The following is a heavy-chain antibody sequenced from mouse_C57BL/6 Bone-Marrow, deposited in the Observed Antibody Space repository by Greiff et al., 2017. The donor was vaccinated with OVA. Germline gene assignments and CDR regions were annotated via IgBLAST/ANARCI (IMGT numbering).Heavy chain of an antibody. CDR3: ARHAYGSTWYFDV. CDR2: ISNGGGST. V-gene: IGHV5-12*01. D-gene: IGHD1-1*01. J-gene: IGHJ1*03. Sequence: EVKLVESGGGLVQPGGSLKLSCAASGFTFSDYYMYWVRQTPEKRLEWVAYISNGGGSTYYPDTVKGRFTISRDNAKNTLYLQMSRLKSEDTAMYYCARHAYGSTWYFDVWGTGTTVTVSS. CDR1: GFTFSDYY.